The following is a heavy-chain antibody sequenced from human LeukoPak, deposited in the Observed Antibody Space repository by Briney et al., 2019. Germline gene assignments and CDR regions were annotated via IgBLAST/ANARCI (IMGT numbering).Heavy chain of an antibody. J-gene: IGHJ4*02. CDR1: GFTFSTYW. D-gene: IGHD3-22*01. CDR2: INSDGRST. Sequence: GGSLRLSCAASGFTFSTYWMHWVRQAPGKGLVWVSRINSDGRSTSYADSVKGRFTISRDNAKNSLYLQMNSLRAEDTAVYYCAREPPYCYDSSGFGYWGQGTLVTVSS. V-gene: IGHV3-74*01. CDR3: AREPPYCYDSSGFGY.